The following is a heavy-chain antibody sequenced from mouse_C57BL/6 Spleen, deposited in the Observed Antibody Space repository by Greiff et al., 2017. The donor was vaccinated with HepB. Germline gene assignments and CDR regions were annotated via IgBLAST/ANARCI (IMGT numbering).Heavy chain of an antibody. Sequence: QVQLQQSGPGLVQPSQSLSITCTASGFSLTSYGVHWVRQSPGKGLEWLGVIWSGGSTDYNAAIISRLSISKDNSKSQVFFKMNSLQADDTAIYYCASEGLLPFAYWGQGTLVTVSA. CDR1: GFSLTSYG. CDR3: ASEGLLPFAY. CDR2: IWSGGST. J-gene: IGHJ3*01. V-gene: IGHV2-2*01. D-gene: IGHD2-3*01.